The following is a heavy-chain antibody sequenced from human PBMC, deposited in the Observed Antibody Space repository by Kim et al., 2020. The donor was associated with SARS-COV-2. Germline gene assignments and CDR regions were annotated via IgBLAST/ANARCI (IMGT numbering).Heavy chain of an antibody. CDR1: GFTFSSYS. CDR3: AREVVIVVVNYYYYGMDV. V-gene: IGHV3-48*02. D-gene: IGHD3-22*01. CDR2: ISSSSSTI. Sequence: GGSLRLSCAASGFTFSSYSMNWVRQAPGKGLEWVSYISSSSSTIYYADSVKGRFTISRDNAKNSLYLQMNSLRDEDTAVYYCAREVVIVVVNYYYYGMDVWGQGTTVTVSS. J-gene: IGHJ6*02.